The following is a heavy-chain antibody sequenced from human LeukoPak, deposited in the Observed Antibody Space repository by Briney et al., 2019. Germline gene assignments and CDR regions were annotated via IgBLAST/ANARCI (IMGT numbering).Heavy chain of an antibody. CDR1: GGSISSYY. CDR2: IYYSGST. J-gene: IGHJ4*02. CDR3: ARGYGGNYDY. V-gene: IGHV4-59*01. D-gene: IGHD4-23*01. Sequence: SETLSLTCTVSGGSISSYYWSGIRQPPGKGLEWIGHIYYSGSTNYNPSLKSRVTISVDTSKNQFSLKLSSVTAADTAVYYCARGYGGNYDYWGQGTLVTVSS.